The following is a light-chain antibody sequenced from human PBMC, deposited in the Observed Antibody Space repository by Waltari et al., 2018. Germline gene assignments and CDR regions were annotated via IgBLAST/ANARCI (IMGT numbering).Light chain of an antibody. V-gene: IGKV3-15*01. CDR2: GAS. CDR1: QSVFNN. CDR3: QQSYNTPQKT. J-gene: IGKJ1*01. Sequence: EVVMTQSPATLSVSPGERATLSCWASQSVFNNLAWYQQKPGQAPRLLVHGASTRATGIPARFSGSGSGTDFTLTISSLQLEDFATYYCQQSYNTPQKTFGQGTKVEVK.